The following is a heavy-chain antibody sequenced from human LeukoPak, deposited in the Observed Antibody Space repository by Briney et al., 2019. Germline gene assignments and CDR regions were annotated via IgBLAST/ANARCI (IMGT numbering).Heavy chain of an antibody. V-gene: IGHV3-20*04. Sequence: PGGSLRLSCAASGFTFDDYGMSWVRQAPGKGLEWVSGINWNGGSTGYADSVKGRFTISRDNAKNSLYLQMNSLRAEDTALYYCARVRKMATTPTLYYFDYWGQGTLVTVSS. J-gene: IGHJ4*02. CDR3: ARVRKMATTPTLYYFDY. CDR1: GFTFDDYG. D-gene: IGHD5-24*01. CDR2: INWNGGST.